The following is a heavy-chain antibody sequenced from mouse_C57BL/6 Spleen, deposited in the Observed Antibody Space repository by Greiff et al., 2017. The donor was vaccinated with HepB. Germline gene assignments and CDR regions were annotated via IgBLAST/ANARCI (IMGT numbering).Heavy chain of an antibody. J-gene: IGHJ4*01. Sequence: QVQLQQPGAELVKPGASVKLSCKASGYTFTSYWMHWVKQRPGQGLEWIGMIHPNSGSTNYNEKFKSKATLTVDKSSSTAYMQLSSLTSEDSAVYYCARSYYYGSSDYAMDYWGQGTSVTVSS. CDR1: GYTFTSYW. CDR3: ARSYYYGSSDYAMDY. CDR2: IHPNSGST. V-gene: IGHV1-64*01. D-gene: IGHD1-1*01.